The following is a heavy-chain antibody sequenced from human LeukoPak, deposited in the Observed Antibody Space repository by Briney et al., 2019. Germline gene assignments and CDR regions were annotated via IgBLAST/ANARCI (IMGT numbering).Heavy chain of an antibody. CDR3: ARDRFYDNGGLRRLDF. CDR1: GGPISDYY. J-gene: IGHJ4*02. V-gene: IGHV4-59*01. Sequence: PSETLSLTCNVSGGPISDYYWSWIRQPPGKGLEWIGYIYFRGTTNYSPSFQSRVSISVDTSKSQFSLRLSSVTAADTAVYYCARDRFYDNGGLRRLDFWGQGLVRTVSS. D-gene: IGHD3-22*01. CDR2: IYFRGTT.